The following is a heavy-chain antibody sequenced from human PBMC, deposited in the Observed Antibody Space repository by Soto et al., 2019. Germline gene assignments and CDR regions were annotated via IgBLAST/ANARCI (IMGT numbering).Heavy chain of an antibody. Sequence: GASVKVSCKASGGTFSSYAISWVRQAPGQGLEWMGGIIPIFGTANYAQKFQGRVTITADKSTRTAYMELRSLRSENTAVYYCARVDTAMVLDYWGQGTLVTVSS. CDR1: GGTFSSYA. CDR2: IIPIFGTA. V-gene: IGHV1-69*06. J-gene: IGHJ4*02. CDR3: ARVDTAMVLDY. D-gene: IGHD5-18*01.